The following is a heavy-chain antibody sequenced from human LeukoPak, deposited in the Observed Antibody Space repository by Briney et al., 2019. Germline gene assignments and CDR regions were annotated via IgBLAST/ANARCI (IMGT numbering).Heavy chain of an antibody. CDR1: GYIFTNYG. CDR2: INAGNGNI. Sequence: ASVKVSCKASGYIFTNYGIHWVRQAPGQRLECMGWINAGNGNIKYSQSFQGRVTFAGDTSASTVYMEFNSLRSEDTAVYYCARDGGGRYGTTLLDYWGQGTLVTVSS. CDR3: ARDGGGRYGTTLLDY. D-gene: IGHD1/OR15-1a*01. V-gene: IGHV1-3*01. J-gene: IGHJ4*02.